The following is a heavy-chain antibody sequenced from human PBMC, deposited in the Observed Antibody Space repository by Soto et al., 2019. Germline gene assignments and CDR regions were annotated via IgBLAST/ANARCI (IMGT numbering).Heavy chain of an antibody. D-gene: IGHD6-13*01. Sequence: GGSLRLSCAASGFTFSSYAMSWVRQAPGKGLEWVSAISGSGGSTYYADSVKGRFTISRDNSKNTLYLQMNSLRAEDTAVYYCAKDHHRTWGSSSWLFDPWGQGTLVTVSS. CDR2: ISGSGGST. J-gene: IGHJ5*02. V-gene: IGHV3-23*01. CDR3: AKDHHRTWGSSSWLFDP. CDR1: GFTFSSYA.